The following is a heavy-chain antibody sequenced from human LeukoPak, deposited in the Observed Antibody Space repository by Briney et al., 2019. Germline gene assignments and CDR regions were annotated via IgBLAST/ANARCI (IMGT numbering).Heavy chain of an antibody. CDR2: ISSSSSTI. J-gene: IGHJ4*02. CDR1: GFTFSSYS. CDR3: AKDGRNDFWSGYYLFDY. V-gene: IGHV3-48*01. Sequence: PAGGSLRLSCAASGFTFSSYSMNWVRQAPGKGLEWVSYISSSSSTIYYADSVKGRFTISRDNSKNTLYLQMNSLRAEDTAVYYCAKDGRNDFWSGYYLFDYWGQGTLVTVSS. D-gene: IGHD3-3*01.